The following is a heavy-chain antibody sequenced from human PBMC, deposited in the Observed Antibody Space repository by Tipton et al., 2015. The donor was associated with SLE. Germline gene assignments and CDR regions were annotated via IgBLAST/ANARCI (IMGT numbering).Heavy chain of an antibody. CDR1: GFTFSSYW. CDR3: ARGPRTVVTWNWYFDL. J-gene: IGHJ2*01. CDR2: ISSSGSTI. Sequence: SLRLSCAASGFTFSSYWMHWVRQAPGKGLEWVSYISSSGSTIYYADSVKGRFTISRDNAKNSLYLQMNSLRAEDTAVYYCARGPRTVVTWNWYFDLWGRGTLVTVSS. D-gene: IGHD4-23*01. V-gene: IGHV3-48*04.